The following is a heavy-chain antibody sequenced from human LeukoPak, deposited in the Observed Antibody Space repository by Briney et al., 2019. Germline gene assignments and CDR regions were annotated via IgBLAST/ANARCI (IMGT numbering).Heavy chain of an antibody. D-gene: IGHD6-13*01. CDR3: AKDTTLKAYSSSWSPFDY. CDR2: ISYDGSNK. V-gene: IGHV3-30*18. J-gene: IGHJ4*02. Sequence: PGRSLRLSCAASGLTFSSYGMHWVRQAPGKGLEWVAVISYDGSNKYYADSVKGRFTISRDNSKNTLYLQMNSLRAEDTAVYYCAKDTTLKAYSSSWSPFDYWGQGTLVTVSS. CDR1: GLTFSSYG.